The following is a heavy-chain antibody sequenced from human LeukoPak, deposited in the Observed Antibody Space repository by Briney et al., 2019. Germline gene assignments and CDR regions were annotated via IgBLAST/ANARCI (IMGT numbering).Heavy chain of an antibody. D-gene: IGHD5-18*01. V-gene: IGHV3-72*01. CDR3: ARVRGDSYGWGYFDY. CDR2: TRNKANSYTT. J-gene: IGHJ4*02. CDR1: GFTFSSHG. Sequence: PGGTLRLSCAASGFTFSSHGMNWVRQAQGKGLEGVGRTRNKANSYTTEYAASVKGRFTMSRDDSQNSLYPQMNSLKTEDTAVYYCARVRGDSYGWGYFDYWGQGTLVTVSS.